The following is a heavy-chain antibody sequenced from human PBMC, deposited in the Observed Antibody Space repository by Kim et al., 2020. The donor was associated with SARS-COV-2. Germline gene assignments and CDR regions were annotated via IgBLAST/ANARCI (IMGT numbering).Heavy chain of an antibody. V-gene: IGHV1-2*02. D-gene: IGHD6-19*01. CDR1: GYTFTGYY. Sequence: ASVKVSCKASGYTFTGYYMHWVRQAPGQGLEWMGWINPNSGGTNYAQKFQGRVTMTRDTSISTAYMELSRLRSDDTAVYYCARDRSGSAGAMDVWGKGTTVTVSS. J-gene: IGHJ6*03. CDR2: INPNSGGT. CDR3: ARDRSGSAGAMDV.